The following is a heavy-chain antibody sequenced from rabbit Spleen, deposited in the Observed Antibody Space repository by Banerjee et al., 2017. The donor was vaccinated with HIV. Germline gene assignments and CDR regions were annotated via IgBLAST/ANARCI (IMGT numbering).Heavy chain of an antibody. Sequence: QSLEESGGDLVKPGASLTLTCTASGFSFSSSYYMCWVRQAPGKGLEWIGYIDPGFGITYYANWVNGRFSISRENAQNTVFLQMTSLTAADTATYFCARDGAGGSYFALWGPGTLVTVS. J-gene: IGHJ4*01. CDR3: ARDGAGGSYFAL. D-gene: IGHD8-1*01. CDR1: GFSFSSSYY. CDR2: IDPGFGIT. V-gene: IGHV1S40*01.